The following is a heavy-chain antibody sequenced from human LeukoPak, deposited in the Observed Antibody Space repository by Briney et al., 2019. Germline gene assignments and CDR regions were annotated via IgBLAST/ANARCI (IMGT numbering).Heavy chain of an antibody. Sequence: GGSLRLSCAASGFTFSSYGMHWVRRAPGKGLEWVAVIWYDGSNKYYADSVKGRFTISRDNSKNTLYLQMNSLRAEDTAVYYCARVGNYGDYGDWFDPWGQGTLVTVSS. CDR1: GFTFSSYG. D-gene: IGHD4-17*01. V-gene: IGHV3-30*19. CDR3: ARVGNYGDYGDWFDP. J-gene: IGHJ5*02. CDR2: IWYDGSNK.